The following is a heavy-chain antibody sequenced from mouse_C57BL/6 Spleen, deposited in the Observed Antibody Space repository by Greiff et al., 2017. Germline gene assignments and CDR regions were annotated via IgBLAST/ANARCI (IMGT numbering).Heavy chain of an antibody. V-gene: IGHV1-42*01. CDR1: GYSFTGYY. D-gene: IGHD3-2*02. Sequence: VQLQQSGPELVKPGASVKISCKASGYSFTGYYMNWVKQSPEKSLEWIGEINPSTGGTTYNQKFKAKATLTVDKYSSTAYMQRKSLTSEDSAVYYCARYSSGYAMDYGGQGTSVTVSS. CDR2: INPSTGGT. CDR3: ARYSSGYAMDY. J-gene: IGHJ4*01.